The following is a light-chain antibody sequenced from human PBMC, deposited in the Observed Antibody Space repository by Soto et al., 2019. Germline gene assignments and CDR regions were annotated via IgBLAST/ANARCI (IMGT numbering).Light chain of an antibody. Sequence: IVITKPPATLSVSPGERAPLSCRASQSVSSSLAWYQQKPGQAPRLLIYGASTRATGVPARFSGGGSGTEFTLTISSLQSEDFAVYYCQQYNDWPRTFGQGTKVDIK. J-gene: IGKJ1*01. V-gene: IGKV3-15*01. CDR1: QSVSSS. CDR2: GAS. CDR3: QQYNDWPRT.